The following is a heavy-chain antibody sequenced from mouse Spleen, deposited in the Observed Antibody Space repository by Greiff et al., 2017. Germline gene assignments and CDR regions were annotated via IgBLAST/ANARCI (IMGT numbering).Heavy chain of an antibody. CDR1: GFSLTSYG. CDR2: IWSDGST. CDR3: ARHETGTGAMDY. V-gene: IGHV2-6-1*01. J-gene: IGHJ4*01. D-gene: IGHD4-1*01. Sequence: VKLMESGPGLVAPSQSLSITCTVSGFSLTSYGVHWVRQPPGKGLEWLVVIWSDGSTTYNSALKSRLSISKDNSKSQVFLKMNSLQTDDTAMYYCARHETGTGAMDYWGQGTSVTVSS.